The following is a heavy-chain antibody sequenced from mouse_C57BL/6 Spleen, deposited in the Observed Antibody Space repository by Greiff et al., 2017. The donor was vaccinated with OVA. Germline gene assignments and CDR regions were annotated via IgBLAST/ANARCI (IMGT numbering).Heavy chain of an antibody. CDR2: IYPGSGST. CDR3: ALIFITTVVVDFDY. Sequence: VQLQQPGAELVKPGASVKMSCKASGYTFTSYWITWVKQRPGQGLEWIGDIYPGSGSTNYNEKFKSKATLTVDTSSSTAYMQLSSLTSEDSAVYYCALIFITTVVVDFDYWGQGTTLTVSS. CDR1: GYTFTSYW. D-gene: IGHD1-1*01. V-gene: IGHV1-55*01. J-gene: IGHJ2*01.